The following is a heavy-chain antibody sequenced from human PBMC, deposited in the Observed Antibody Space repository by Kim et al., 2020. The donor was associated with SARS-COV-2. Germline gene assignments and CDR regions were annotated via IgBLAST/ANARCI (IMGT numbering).Heavy chain of an antibody. Sequence: SETLSLTCTVSGGSISSGGYYWSWIRQHPGKGLEWIGYIYYSGSTYYNPSLKSRVTISVDTSKNQFSLKLSSVTAADTAVYYCARDSQGSWHSDAFDIWGQGTMVTVSS. V-gene: IGHV4-31*03. CDR2: IYYSGST. D-gene: IGHD3-10*01. CDR3: ARDSQGSWHSDAFDI. J-gene: IGHJ3*02. CDR1: GGSISSGGYY.